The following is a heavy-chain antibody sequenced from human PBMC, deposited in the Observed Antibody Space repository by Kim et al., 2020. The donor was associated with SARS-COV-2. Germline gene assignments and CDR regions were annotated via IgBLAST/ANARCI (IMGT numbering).Heavy chain of an antibody. CDR1: GGSISSSSYY. J-gene: IGHJ2*01. CDR3: ARHYAPYYGDPRRWYFEL. CDR2: IYYSETT. Sequence: SETLSLTCTVSGGSISSSSYYWGWIRQPPGKGLEWIGSIYYSETTYYNPSLKSRVTISVDTSKNQFSLKLSSVTAADTAVYYCARHYAPYYGDPRRWYFELCGRGTPVTVSS. D-gene: IGHD4-17*01. V-gene: IGHV4-39*01.